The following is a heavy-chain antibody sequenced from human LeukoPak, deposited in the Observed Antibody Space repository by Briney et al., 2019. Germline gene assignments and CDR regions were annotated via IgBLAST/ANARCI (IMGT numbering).Heavy chain of an antibody. V-gene: IGHV1-2*05. CDR1: GYTFIHYF. D-gene: IGHD1-26*01. J-gene: IGHJ4*02. CDR3: ARDLSSTPNWELDY. CDR2: INSDSGGT. Sequence: GASVKVSCKASGYTFIHYFIHWVRQAPGQGLEWMGRINSDSGGTEYAQRFQGRVTMTRDTSITTVYMELHSLTFDDAVVYYCARDLSSTPNWELDYWGQGALVTVSS.